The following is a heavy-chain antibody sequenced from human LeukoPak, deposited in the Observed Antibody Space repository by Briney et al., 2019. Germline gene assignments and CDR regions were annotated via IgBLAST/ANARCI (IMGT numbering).Heavy chain of an antibody. J-gene: IGHJ4*02. CDR3: TRDHITSWQIDF. CDR2: SSGNGLST. Sequence: PGGSLRLSCVASGFIFSGYAMSWVRQAPGKGLEWVSTSSGNGLSTYYADSVKGRFTITRDNSKNVLYLQMNSLGAEDTAVYYCTRDHITSWQIDFWGQGTMVTVSS. D-gene: IGHD2-2*01. V-gene: IGHV3-23*01. CDR1: GFIFSGYA.